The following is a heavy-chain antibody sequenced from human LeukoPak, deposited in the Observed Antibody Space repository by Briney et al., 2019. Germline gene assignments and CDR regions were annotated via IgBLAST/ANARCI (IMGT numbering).Heavy chain of an antibody. CDR3: ARKRGVGHDTFDI. CDR2: ISSVSSYI. V-gene: IGHV3-21*01. CDR1: GFTFSNYN. Sequence: GGSLRLSCAASGFTFSNYNMNRVRQAPGQGLEGVSSISSVSSYISYADSVKGRFTISRDNAKNSLYLQMNSLRAEDTAVYYCARKRGVGHDTFDIWGQGTMVTVSS. J-gene: IGHJ3*02.